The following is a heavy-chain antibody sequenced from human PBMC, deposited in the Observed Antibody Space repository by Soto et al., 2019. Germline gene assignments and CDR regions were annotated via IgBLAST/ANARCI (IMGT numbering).Heavy chain of an antibody. CDR2: INHSGST. J-gene: IGHJ4*02. Sequence: SETLSLTCAVYGGSFSGYYWSWIRQPPGKGLEWIGEINHSGSTNYNPSLKSRVTISVDTSKNQFSLKLSSVTAADTAVYYCARVGGLDYGDCYADYWGQGTLVTVSS. D-gene: IGHD4-17*01. CDR3: ARVGGLDYGDCYADY. CDR1: GGSFSGYY. V-gene: IGHV4-34*01.